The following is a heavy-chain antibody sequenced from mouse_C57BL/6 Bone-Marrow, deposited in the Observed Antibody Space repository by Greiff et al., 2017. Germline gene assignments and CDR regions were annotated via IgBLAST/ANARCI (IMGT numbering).Heavy chain of an antibody. Sequence: VQLQQSGPELVKPGASVKLSCKASGYTFTSYDINWVKQRPGQGLEWIGWIYPRVGSTKYNEKFKGKATLTVDTSSSTASMEIHSLTSEYSAVDFCARDYGGSYWYFDVWGKGTTVTVSS. V-gene: IGHV1-85*01. CDR1: GYTFTSYD. CDR3: ARDYGGSYWYFDV. J-gene: IGHJ1*03. D-gene: IGHD1-1*01. CDR2: IYPRVGST.